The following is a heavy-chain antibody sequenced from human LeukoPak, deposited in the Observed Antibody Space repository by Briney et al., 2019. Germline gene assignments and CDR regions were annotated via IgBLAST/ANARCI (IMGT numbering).Heavy chain of an antibody. CDR3: ARGMRWLQYGFDY. V-gene: IGHV3-7*02. CDR2: INQGGGQK. CDR1: GFTFSSYW. J-gene: IGHJ4*02. Sequence: GGSLRLSCVASGFTFSSYWMTWARQAPGRGLEWVANINQGGGQKYYVDSLKGRFTISRDNAKNSLYLQMNSLRAEDTAVYYCARGMRWLQYGFDYWGQGTLVTVSS. D-gene: IGHD5-24*01.